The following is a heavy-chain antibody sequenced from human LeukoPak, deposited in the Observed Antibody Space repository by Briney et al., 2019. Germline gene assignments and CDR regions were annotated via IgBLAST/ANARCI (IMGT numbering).Heavy chain of an antibody. CDR2: IYTRGST. CDR1: GGSISAYY. D-gene: IGHD1-1*01. V-gene: IGHV4-4*07. Sequence: PSETLSLTCIVSGGSISAYYWSWIRQPAGKGLEWIGRIYTRGSTNYNPSLKSRVTMSVDTSKNQFSLKLSSVTAADTAVYYCARDDRNNFLFDPWGQGTLVTVSS. J-gene: IGHJ5*02. CDR3: ARDDRNNFLFDP.